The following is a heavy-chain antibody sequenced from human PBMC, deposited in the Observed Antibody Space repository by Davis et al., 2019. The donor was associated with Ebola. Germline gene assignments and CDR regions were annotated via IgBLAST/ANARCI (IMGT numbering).Heavy chain of an antibody. V-gene: IGHV4-4*07. CDR3: ARDQIDGYSSRHGMDV. D-gene: IGHD6-19*01. Sequence: PSETLSLTCTVSGGSISSYYWSWIRQPAGKGLEWIGRIYTSGSTNYNPSLKSRVTISVDTSKNQFSLKLSSVTAADTAVYYCARDQIDGYSSRHGMDVWGQGTTVTVSS. CDR2: IYTSGST. CDR1: GGSISSYY. J-gene: IGHJ6*02.